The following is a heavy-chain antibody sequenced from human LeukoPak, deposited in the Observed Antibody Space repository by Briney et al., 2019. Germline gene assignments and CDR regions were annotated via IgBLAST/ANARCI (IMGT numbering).Heavy chain of an antibody. V-gene: IGHV4-39*07. D-gene: IGHD3-10*01. Sequence: PSETLSLTCTVSSGSISTSNYYWGWVRQPPGKALEWIGSIYHSGSTYYNPSLKSRVTISVDTSKNQFSLKLSSVTAADTAVYYCARDRGGASMDVWGKGTTVTVSS. CDR2: IYHSGST. CDR1: SGSISTSNYY. J-gene: IGHJ6*03. CDR3: ARDRGGASMDV.